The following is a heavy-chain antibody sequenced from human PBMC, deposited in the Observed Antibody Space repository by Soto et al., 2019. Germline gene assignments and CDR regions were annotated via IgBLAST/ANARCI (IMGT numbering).Heavy chain of an antibody. D-gene: IGHD3-9*01. CDR3: ARGPLSDDILTGYHDPNNWFDP. J-gene: IGHJ5*02. CDR2: IIPIFGTA. CDR1: GGTFSSYA. V-gene: IGHV1-69*13. Sequence: SVKVSCKASGGTFSSYAISWVRQAPGQGLEWMGGIIPIFGTANYAQKFQGRVTITADESTSTAYMELSSLRSEDTAVYYCARGPLSDDILTGYHDPNNWFDPWGQGTLVTVSS.